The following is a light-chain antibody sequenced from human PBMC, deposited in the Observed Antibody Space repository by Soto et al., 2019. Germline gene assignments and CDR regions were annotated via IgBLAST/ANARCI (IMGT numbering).Light chain of an antibody. Sequence: DIQMTQSPSTLSASVGDRVTITCRASQSISRWLAWYQQKPGAAPKLLIYEASTLESGVPSRFSGSRSGTEFTLTVSSLQPVDFATYYCQQYNDSFPYAFGQGTQLEIK. CDR3: QQYNDSFPYA. J-gene: IGKJ2*01. CDR2: EAS. V-gene: IGKV1-5*03. CDR1: QSISRW.